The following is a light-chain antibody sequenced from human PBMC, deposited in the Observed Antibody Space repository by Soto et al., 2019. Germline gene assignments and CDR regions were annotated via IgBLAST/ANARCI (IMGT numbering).Light chain of an antibody. V-gene: IGKV3-20*01. Sequence: EIVLTQSPGTLSLSPVERASLSCRAIQSVSSSYLAWYHQKPGQAPRLLIYGASSRATGIPDRFSGSGSGTDFTLTISRLEPEDFAVYYCQQYGSSPLTFGGGTKVDIK. CDR1: QSVSSSY. CDR3: QQYGSSPLT. CDR2: GAS. J-gene: IGKJ4*01.